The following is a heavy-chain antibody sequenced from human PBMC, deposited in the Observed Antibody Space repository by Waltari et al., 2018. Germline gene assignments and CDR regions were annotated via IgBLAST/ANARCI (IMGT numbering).Heavy chain of an antibody. CDR1: GFIFTSSA. CDR2: IVVGSGNT. Sequence: QMQVVQSGPEVRKPGTSVKVPCKASGFIFTSSAVQWVRQARGQRLEWIGWIVVGSGNTRYAQKFQERVTITRDMSTSTVYMELSSLRSEDTAVYYCAAAPRRDYSGYEAWYFDHWGQGTLVTVSS. D-gene: IGHD5-12*01. J-gene: IGHJ4*02. V-gene: IGHV1-58*01. CDR3: AAAPRRDYSGYEAWYFDH.